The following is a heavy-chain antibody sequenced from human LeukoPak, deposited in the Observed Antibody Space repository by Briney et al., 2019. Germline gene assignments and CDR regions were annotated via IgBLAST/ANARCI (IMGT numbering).Heavy chain of an antibody. CDR3: ARDSSSWRTYYYYYMDV. CDR2: ISSSSSYI. J-gene: IGHJ6*03. CDR1: GFTFSSYS. D-gene: IGHD6-13*01. Sequence: GGSLRLSCAASGFTFSSYSMNWVRQAPGKGLEWVSSISSSSSYIYYADSVKGRFTISRDNAKNSLYLQMNSLRAEDTAVYYCARDSSSWRTYYYYYMDVWGKGTTVTISS. V-gene: IGHV3-21*01.